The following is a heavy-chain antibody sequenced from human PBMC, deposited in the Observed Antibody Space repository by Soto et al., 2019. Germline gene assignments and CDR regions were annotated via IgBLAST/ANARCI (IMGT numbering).Heavy chain of an antibody. CDR3: ARGIGGSYGGTIDI. Sequence: QVQLVESGGGVVQPGRSLRLSCAASGVTFSTYGMHWVRQAPGKGLEWVAVISYDGSNKYYADSVKGRFTLSRDTSKNTLYLQMNSLRVEDTAVYYCARGIGGSYGGTIDIWGQGTMVTVSS. D-gene: IGHD1-26*01. CDR2: ISYDGSNK. CDR1: GVTFSTYG. V-gene: IGHV3-30*03. J-gene: IGHJ3*02.